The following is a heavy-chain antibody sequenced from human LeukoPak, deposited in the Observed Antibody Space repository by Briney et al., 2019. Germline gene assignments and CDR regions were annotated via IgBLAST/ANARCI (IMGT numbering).Heavy chain of an antibody. CDR2: ISWDGGGT. CDR1: GFTFDAYT. CDR3: AKGHYGSGSYYYYDYSMDV. J-gene: IGHJ6*03. Sequence: VGSLRLSCAASGFTFDAYTMHWVRQAPGKGLEWVSLISWDGGGTYYADSVKGRFTISTDNIKNSLYLQMNSLRTEDTALYYGAKGHYGSGSYYYYDYSMDVWGKGTTVTVSS. D-gene: IGHD3-10*01. V-gene: IGHV3-43*01.